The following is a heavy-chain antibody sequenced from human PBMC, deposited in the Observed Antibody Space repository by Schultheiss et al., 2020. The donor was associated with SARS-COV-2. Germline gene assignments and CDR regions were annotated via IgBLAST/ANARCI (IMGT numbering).Heavy chain of an antibody. V-gene: IGHV3-30*18. J-gene: IGHJ4*02. CDR1: GFTFSSYG. CDR2: ISYDGSNK. D-gene: IGHD1-26*01. CDR3: AKSGGGSYSDFDY. Sequence: GGSLRLSCAASGFTFSSYGMHWVRQAPGKGLEWVAVISYDGSNKYYADSVKGRFTISRDNSKNTLYLQMNSLSAEDTAVYYCAKSGGGSYSDFDYWGQGTLVTVSS.